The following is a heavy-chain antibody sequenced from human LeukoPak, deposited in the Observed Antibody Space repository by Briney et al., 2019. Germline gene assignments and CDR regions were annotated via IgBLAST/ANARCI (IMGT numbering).Heavy chain of an antibody. CDR1: GFTFSSYS. Sequence: PGGSLRLSCAASGFTFSSYSMNWVRQAPGKGLESVSSISSSSSYIYYADSVKGRFTISRDNAKNSLYLQMNSLRAEDTAVYYCARDNEGNYFDYWGQGTLVTVSS. V-gene: IGHV3-21*01. CDR3: ARDNEGNYFDY. J-gene: IGHJ4*02. CDR2: ISSSSSYI.